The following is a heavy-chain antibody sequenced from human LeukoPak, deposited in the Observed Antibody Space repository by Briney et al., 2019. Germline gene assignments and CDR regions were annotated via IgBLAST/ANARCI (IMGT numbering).Heavy chain of an antibody. CDR3: ARVYCSGGSCSPGLDY. CDR1: GYTFTGYY. J-gene: IGHJ4*02. CDR2: INPNSGGT. V-gene: IGHV1-2*02. Sequence: ASVKVSCKASGYTFTGYYMHWVRQAPGQGLEWMGCINPNSGGTNYAQKFQGRVTMTRYTANDTDYMELSRLRSDDTAVYYCARVYCSGGSCSPGLDYWGQATLVTVPS. D-gene: IGHD2-15*01.